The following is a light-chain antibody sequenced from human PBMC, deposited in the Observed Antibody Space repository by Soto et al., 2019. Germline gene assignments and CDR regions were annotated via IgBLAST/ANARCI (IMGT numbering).Light chain of an antibody. J-gene: IGKJ5*01. Sequence: AIQVTQSPSSLSASVGDRVTITCRASQDIRGALAWYQQKPGKAPKLLIYDVSTLENEVPSRFSGSSSGTQFTLTISSLQPEDFGTYYCKQCNYDPITFGHGTRLEIK. CDR2: DVS. V-gene: IGKV1D-13*01. CDR3: KQCNYDPIT. CDR1: QDIRGA.